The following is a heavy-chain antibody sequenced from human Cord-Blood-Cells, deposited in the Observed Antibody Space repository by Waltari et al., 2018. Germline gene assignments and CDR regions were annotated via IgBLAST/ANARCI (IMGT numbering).Heavy chain of an antibody. CDR2: IRGSGGST. Sequence: EVQLLESGGGLVQPGGSLRLSCAASGFTFSSYAMSWVRQAPGTGLEWVSHIRGSGGSTYYADSVKGRFTISRDNSKNTLYLQMNSLRAEDTAVYYCAKDHVRYDYYFDYWGQGTLVTVSS. CDR3: AKDHVRYDYYFDY. D-gene: IGHD2-15*01. J-gene: IGHJ4*02. CDR1: GFTFSSYA. V-gene: IGHV3-23*01.